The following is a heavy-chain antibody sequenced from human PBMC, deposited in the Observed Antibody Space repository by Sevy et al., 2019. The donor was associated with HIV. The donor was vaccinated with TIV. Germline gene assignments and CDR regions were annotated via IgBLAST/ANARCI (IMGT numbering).Heavy chain of an antibody. CDR1: GYSFTIYG. J-gene: IGHJ3*02. D-gene: IGHD2-21*01. CDR2: ISAYNGVT. CDR3: AKDRPLYGRNWGGGLDI. Sequence: ASVKVSCKASGYSFTIYGITWVRQAPGQGLEWMGWISAYNGVTIYAQNLQGRLSMTTDTSTTTAYMELRSLRSDDTAVYYCAKDRPLYGRNWGGGLDIRGQGTMVTVSS. V-gene: IGHV1-18*01.